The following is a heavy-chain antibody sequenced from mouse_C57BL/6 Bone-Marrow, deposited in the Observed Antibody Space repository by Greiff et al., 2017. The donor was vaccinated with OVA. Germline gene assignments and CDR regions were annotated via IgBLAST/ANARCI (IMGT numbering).Heavy chain of an antibody. V-gene: IGHV1-69*01. Sequence: VQLQQPGAELVMPGASVKLSCKASGYTFTSYWMHWVKQRPGQGLEWIGEIDPSDSYTNYNQKFKGKSTLTVDKSSSTAYMQLSSLTSEDSAVYYCASYDYDAWFAYWGQGTLVTVSA. D-gene: IGHD2-4*01. CDR3: ASYDYDAWFAY. CDR2: IDPSDSYT. CDR1: GYTFTSYW. J-gene: IGHJ3*01.